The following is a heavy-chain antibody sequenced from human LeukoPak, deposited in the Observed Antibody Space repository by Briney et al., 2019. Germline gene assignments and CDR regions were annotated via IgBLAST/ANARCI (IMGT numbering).Heavy chain of an antibody. V-gene: IGHV4-39*07. J-gene: IGHJ4*02. CDR3: DRGDSSGYYPYFDY. D-gene: IGHD3-22*01. Sequence: SETLSLTCTVSGGSISSTNFYWVWIPQPPGQELEGNVEYNQSASTNSNPSLKVRVTISVDTSQNQFSLELSSVTAADTAVYYCDRGDSSGYYPYFDYWGQGTLVTVSS. CDR2: YNQSAST. CDR1: GGSISSTNFY.